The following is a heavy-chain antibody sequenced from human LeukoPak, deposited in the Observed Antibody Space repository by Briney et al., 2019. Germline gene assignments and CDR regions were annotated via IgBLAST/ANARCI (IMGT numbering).Heavy chain of an antibody. D-gene: IGHD6-13*01. J-gene: IGHJ2*01. CDR1: GGSFRGYY. Sequence: PSETLSLTCAVYGGSFRGYYWSWIRQPPGKGLEWIGEINHSGSTNYNPSLKSRVTISIDTSKKQFSLKLSSVTAADTAVYYCARGGNSSPKGRPSHSWYFDLWGRGTPVTVSS. CDR2: INHSGST. CDR3: ARGGNSSPKGRPSHSWYFDL. V-gene: IGHV4-34*01.